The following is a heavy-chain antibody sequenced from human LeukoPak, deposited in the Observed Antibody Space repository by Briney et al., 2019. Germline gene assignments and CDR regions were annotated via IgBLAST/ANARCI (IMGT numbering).Heavy chain of an antibody. CDR1: GYTFTTYG. J-gene: IGHJ6*02. V-gene: IGHV1-18*01. D-gene: IGHD2-2*01. CDR2: FSGYNGDT. Sequence: GASVKVSCKASGYTFTTYGISWVRQAPGQGLEWMGWFSGYNGDTNSAQKLQDRVIISTDTSMTTASMELKSLTSDDTAVYYCARDGLYSSSRDGMDVWGQGTTVTVS. CDR3: ARDGLYSSSRDGMDV.